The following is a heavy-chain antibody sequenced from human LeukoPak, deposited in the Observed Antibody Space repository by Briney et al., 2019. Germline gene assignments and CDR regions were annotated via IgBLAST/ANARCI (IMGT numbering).Heavy chain of an antibody. D-gene: IGHD2-2*02. CDR1: GFTFSSYA. Sequence: GGSLRLSCAASGFTFSSYAMHWVRQAPGKGLEWVAVISYDGSNKYYADSVKGRFTISRDNSKNTLYLQMNSLRAEDTAVYYCARDPDCSSTSCYTAYFDYRGQGTLVTVSS. CDR3: ARDPDCSSTSCYTAYFDY. CDR2: ISYDGSNK. V-gene: IGHV3-30*04. J-gene: IGHJ4*02.